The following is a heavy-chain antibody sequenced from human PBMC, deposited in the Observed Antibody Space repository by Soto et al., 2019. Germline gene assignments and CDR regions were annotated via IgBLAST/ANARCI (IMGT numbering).Heavy chain of an antibody. CDR3: ARDLYYGSGPLRPDPYYYYGMDV. J-gene: IGHJ6*02. CDR2: TYYSGST. D-gene: IGHD3-10*01. Sequence: PSETLSLTCTVSGGSVSSSSFYWSWIRQPPGKGLDWVGYTYYSGSTNYNPSLKSRVTISVDTSKNQFSLKLSSVTAADTAVYYCARDLYYGSGPLRPDPYYYYGMDVWGQGTTVTV. V-gene: IGHV4-61*01. CDR1: GGSVSSSSFY.